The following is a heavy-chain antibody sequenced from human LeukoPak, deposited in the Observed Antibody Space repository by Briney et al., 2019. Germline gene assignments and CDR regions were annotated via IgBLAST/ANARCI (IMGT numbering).Heavy chain of an antibody. V-gene: IGHV4-59*12. CDR2: IYYSGST. J-gene: IGHJ5*02. CDR3: ARTRGYSGYATGNWFDP. CDR1: GGSISSYY. D-gene: IGHD5-12*01. Sequence: SETLSLTCTVSGGSISSYYWSWIRQPPGKGLEWIGYIYYSGSTNYNPSLKSRVTISVDTSKNQFSLELSSVTAADTAVYYCARTRGYSGYATGNWFDPWGQGTLVTVSS.